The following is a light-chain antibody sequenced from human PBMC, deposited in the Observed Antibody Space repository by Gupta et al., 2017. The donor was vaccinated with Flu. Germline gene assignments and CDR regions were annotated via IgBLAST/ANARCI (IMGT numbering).Light chain of an antibody. CDR1: QDISNY. CDR2: TAS. CDR3: QHEKSSPSS. Sequence: DIQMTQSPSSLSASVGDKVTITCRASQDISNYLAWFQQKPGKAPKSLIYTASTVRSGVPSRFGGSGSGTDFTLTITSRQPEDFATYYCQHEKSSPSSFGRGTKVEIK. V-gene: IGKV1-16*01. J-gene: IGKJ4*01.